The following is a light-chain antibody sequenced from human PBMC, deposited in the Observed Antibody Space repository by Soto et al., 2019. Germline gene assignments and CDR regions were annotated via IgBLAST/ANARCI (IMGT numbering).Light chain of an antibody. CDR1: QSVSNN. CDR3: QQYGRSPFT. J-gene: IGKJ3*01. V-gene: IGKV3-20*01. Sequence: EIVMTQSPATLSVSPGERATLSCRASQSVSNNLAWYQQRPGQAPRVVIYGASTRATGIPERFSGSGSGTDFTLTISRLEPEDFAVYYCQQYGRSPFTFGPGTKVDIK. CDR2: GAS.